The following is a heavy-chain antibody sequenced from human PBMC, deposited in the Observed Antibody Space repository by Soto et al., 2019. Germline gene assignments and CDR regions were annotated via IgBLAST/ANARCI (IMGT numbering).Heavy chain of an antibody. Sequence: SETLSLTCTVSGGSISSSYWSWIRQPPGKGLEWIGYIYDSGSTNYNPSLKSRVTISVDTSKNQFSLKLSLKLSSVTAADTAVYYCARRWGDYFDYWGQGTLVTVSS. V-gene: IGHV4-59*08. D-gene: IGHD3-16*01. CDR3: ARRWGDYFDY. CDR2: IYDSGST. J-gene: IGHJ4*02. CDR1: GGSISSSY.